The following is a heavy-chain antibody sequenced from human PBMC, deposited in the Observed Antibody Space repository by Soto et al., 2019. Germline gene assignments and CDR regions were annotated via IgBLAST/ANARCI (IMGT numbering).Heavy chain of an antibody. Sequence: SETLSLTCAVSGGSISSGGYSWSWIRQPPGKGLEWIGYIYHSGSTYYNPSLKSRVTISVDRSKNQFSLKLSSVTAADTAVYYXARGVVVVPAAILWFDPWGQGTLVTVSS. J-gene: IGHJ5*02. V-gene: IGHV4-30-2*01. D-gene: IGHD2-2*02. CDR3: ARGVVVVPAAILWFDP. CDR2: IYHSGST. CDR1: GGSISSGGYS.